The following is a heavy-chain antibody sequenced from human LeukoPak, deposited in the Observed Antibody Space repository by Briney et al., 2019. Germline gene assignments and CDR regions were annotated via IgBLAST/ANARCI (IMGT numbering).Heavy chain of an antibody. V-gene: IGHV4-39*01. D-gene: IGHD1-26*01. J-gene: IGHJ3*02. Sequence: SETLSLTCTVSGGSISSSSYYWGWIRQPPGKGLEWIESIYYSGSTYYNPSLKSRVTISVDTSKNQFSLKLSSVTDVDTAVYYCARNIGRVGAPVDAGFDMWGQGTIVTVSS. CDR1: GGSISSSSYY. CDR2: IYYSGST. CDR3: ARNIGRVGAPVDAGFDM.